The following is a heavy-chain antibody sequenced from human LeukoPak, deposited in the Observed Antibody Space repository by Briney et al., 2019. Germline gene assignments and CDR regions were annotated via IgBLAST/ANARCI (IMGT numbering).Heavy chain of an antibody. D-gene: IGHD6-13*01. V-gene: IGHV3-23*01. Sequence: QAGGSLRLSCAASGFTFSSYAMSWVRQAPGKGLEWVSAISGSDGSTYYADSVKGRFTISRDNSKNTLYLLMNSLRAEDTAIYYCAKAAGWTRESGYFDYWGQGTLVTVSS. J-gene: IGHJ4*02. CDR3: AKAAGWTRESGYFDY. CDR1: GFTFSSYA. CDR2: ISGSDGST.